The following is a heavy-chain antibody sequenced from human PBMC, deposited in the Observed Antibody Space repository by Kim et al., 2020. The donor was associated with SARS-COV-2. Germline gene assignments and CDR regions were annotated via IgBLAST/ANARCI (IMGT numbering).Heavy chain of an antibody. J-gene: IGHJ5*02. CDR1: GYTFIRHG. Sequence: ASVKVSCAASGYTFIRHGIIWVRQARGQGLEWMGWTNAHNTKTQYARKFEGRLTMTVDTSATTAYMELRRLTSDDTGVYCCARDRGVTLFGGLPDWFDPWGQGALVTVSS. V-gene: IGHV1-18*01. D-gene: IGHD3-16*01. CDR2: TNAHNTKT. CDR3: ARDRGVTLFGGLPDWFDP.